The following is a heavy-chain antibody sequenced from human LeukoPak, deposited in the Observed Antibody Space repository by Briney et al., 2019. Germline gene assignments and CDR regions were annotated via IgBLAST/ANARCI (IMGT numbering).Heavy chain of an antibody. CDR2: ISGDGGST. CDR3: AKDHDSGGYYYPTIDY. CDR1: GFTFSSYW. J-gene: IGHJ4*02. D-gene: IGHD3-22*01. V-gene: IGHV3-43*02. Sequence: GGSLRLSCAASGFTFSSYWMHWVRQAPGKGLEWVSLISGDGGSTYYADSVKGRFTISRDNSKNSLYLQMNSLRTEDTALYYCAKDHDSGGYYYPTIDYWGQGTLVTVSS.